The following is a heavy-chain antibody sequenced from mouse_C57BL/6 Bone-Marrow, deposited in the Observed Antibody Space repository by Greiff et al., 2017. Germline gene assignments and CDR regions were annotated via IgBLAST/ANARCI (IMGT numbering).Heavy chain of an antibody. V-gene: IGHV1-81*01. CDR1: GYTFTSYG. Sequence: QVQLQQSGAELARPGASVKLSCKASGYTFTSYGISWVKQRTGQGLEWIGEIYPRSGNTYYNEKFKGKATLTADKSSSTAYMELRSLTSEDSAVYFCARGCYYSNFLAYWGQGTLVTVSA. J-gene: IGHJ3*01. D-gene: IGHD2-5*01. CDR3: ARGCYYSNFLAY. CDR2: IYPRSGNT.